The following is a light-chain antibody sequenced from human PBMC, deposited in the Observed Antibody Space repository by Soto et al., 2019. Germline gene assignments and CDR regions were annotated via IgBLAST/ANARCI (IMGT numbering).Light chain of an antibody. V-gene: IGKV3-20*01. CDR3: QQYGSSGT. CDR1: QSVSRSY. CDR2: GAT. Sequence: VLPQSPGPRYLSPGERAPLPCRASQSVSRSYLAWYQQKPDQPPRLLIYGATSRATGIPDRFSSSGSGTDFTLTISRLEPEEFAVFYCQQYGSSGTFGQGTKVDIK. J-gene: IGKJ1*01.